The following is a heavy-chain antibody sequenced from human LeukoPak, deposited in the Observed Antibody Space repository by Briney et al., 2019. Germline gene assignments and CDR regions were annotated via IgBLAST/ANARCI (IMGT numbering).Heavy chain of an antibody. CDR3: ARGPGTAGLCYFDY. CDR2: IYYSGST. V-gene: IGHV4-30-4*01. Sequence: SQTLSLTCTVSGGSISSGDYYWSWIRQPPGKGLEWIGYIYYSGSTYYNPSLKSRVTISVDTSKNQFSLKLSSVTAADTAVYYCARGPGTAGLCYFDYWGQGTLVTVSS. D-gene: IGHD2-21*01. J-gene: IGHJ4*02. CDR1: GGSISSGDYY.